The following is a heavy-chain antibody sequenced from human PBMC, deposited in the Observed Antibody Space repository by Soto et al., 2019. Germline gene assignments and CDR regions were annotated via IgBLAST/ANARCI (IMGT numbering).Heavy chain of an antibody. D-gene: IGHD2-2*01. J-gene: IGHJ4*02. Sequence: GGSRRLSCAASGFTFGSYAMSWVRQAPGKGLEWVSAISGSGGSTYYADSVKGRFTISRDNSKNTLYLQMNSLRAEDTAVYYCAKDQDIAVVPAAPPDYWGQGTLVTVSS. CDR3: AKDQDIAVVPAAPPDY. CDR1: GFTFGSYA. CDR2: ISGSGGST. V-gene: IGHV3-23*01.